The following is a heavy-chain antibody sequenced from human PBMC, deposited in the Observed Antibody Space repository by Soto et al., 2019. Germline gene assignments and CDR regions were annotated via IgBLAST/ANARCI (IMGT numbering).Heavy chain of an antibody. J-gene: IGHJ5*02. CDR2: IIPIFGTA. Sequence: SVKVSCKASGGTFSSYAISWVRQAPGQGLEWMGGIIPIFGTANYAQKFQGRVTMTRNTSISTAYMELSSLRSEDTAVYYCARGSKGSSWYAYWFDPWGQGTLVTVLL. CDR3: ARGSKGSSWYAYWFDP. D-gene: IGHD6-13*01. CDR1: GGTFSSYA. V-gene: IGHV1-69*05.